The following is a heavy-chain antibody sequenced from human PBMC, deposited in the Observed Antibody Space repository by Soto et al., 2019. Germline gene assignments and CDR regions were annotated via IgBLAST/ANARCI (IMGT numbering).Heavy chain of an antibody. CDR2: IIPIFGTA. J-gene: IGHJ4*02. V-gene: IGHV1-69*13. CDR1: GGTFSSYA. Sequence: SVKVSCKASGGTFSSYAISWVRQAPGQGLEWMGGIIPIFGTANYAQKFQGRVTITADESTSTAYMELSSLRSEDTAVYYCATGRDFWSGYYGPHFDYWGQGTLVTVSS. D-gene: IGHD3-3*01. CDR3: ATGRDFWSGYYGPHFDY.